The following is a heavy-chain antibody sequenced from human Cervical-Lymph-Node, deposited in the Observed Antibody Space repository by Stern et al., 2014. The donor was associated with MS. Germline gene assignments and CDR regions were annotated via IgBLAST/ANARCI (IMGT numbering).Heavy chain of an antibody. D-gene: IGHD2-15*01. CDR1: GYTFTSYY. V-gene: IGHV1-46*03. J-gene: IGHJ4*02. Sequence: EQLVESGAEVKKPGALVKVSCKASGYTFTSYYMHWVRQAPGQGLEWMGMINPSGGTTNHAQKFQGRVTMTRDTSTSTVYMELSSLRSEDTAVYYCAREKRDCSGGSCYSRDDYWGQGTLVTVSS. CDR3: AREKRDCSGGSCYSRDDY. CDR2: INPSGGTT.